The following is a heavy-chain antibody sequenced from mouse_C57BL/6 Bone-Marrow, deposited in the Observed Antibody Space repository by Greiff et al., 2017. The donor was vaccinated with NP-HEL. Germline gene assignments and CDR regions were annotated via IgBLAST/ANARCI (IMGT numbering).Heavy chain of an antibody. J-gene: IGHJ4*01. D-gene: IGHD1-1*01. CDR3: AREGTTVVATHYYAMDY. Sequence: EVMLVESGGGLVKPGGSLKLSCAASGFTFSSYAMSWVRQTPEKRLEWVATISDGGSYTYYPDNVKGRFTISRDNAKNNLYLQMSHLKSEDTAMYYCAREGTTVVATHYYAMDYWGQGTSVTVSS. CDR1: GFTFSSYA. CDR2: ISDGGSYT. V-gene: IGHV5-4*01.